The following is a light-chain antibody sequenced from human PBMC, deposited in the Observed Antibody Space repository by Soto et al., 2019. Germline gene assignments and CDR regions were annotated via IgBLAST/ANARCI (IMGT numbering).Light chain of an antibody. Sequence: DIPMTQSPSTLSASVGDRVTITCRASESINRRLAWYQQKPGSAPKLLIYKSSTLESGVPSRFSGSGYGTEFTLTISGLQPDDFATYYCQRFDTSNAMYFFGPGTKVDIK. CDR3: QRFDTSNAMYF. CDR1: ESINRR. J-gene: IGKJ2*01. V-gene: IGKV1-5*03. CDR2: KSS.